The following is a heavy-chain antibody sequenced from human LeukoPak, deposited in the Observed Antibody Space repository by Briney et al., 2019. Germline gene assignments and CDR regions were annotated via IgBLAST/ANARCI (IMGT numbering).Heavy chain of an antibody. J-gene: IGHJ4*02. V-gene: IGHV3-23*01. CDR2: ISGSGGST. CDR3: ARDRSVRGFDY. D-gene: IGHD3-10*02. Sequence: GSLRLSCAASGFTFSSYAMSWVRQAPGKGLEWVSAISGSGGSTYYADSVKGRFTIPRDNSKNTLYLQMNSLRAEDTAVYYCARDRSVRGFDYWGQGTLVTVSS. CDR1: GFTFSSYA.